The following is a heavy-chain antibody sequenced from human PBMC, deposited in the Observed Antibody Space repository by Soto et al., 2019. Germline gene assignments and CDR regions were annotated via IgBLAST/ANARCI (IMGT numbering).Heavy chain of an antibody. J-gene: IGHJ4*02. V-gene: IGHV3-21*01. D-gene: IGHD3-22*01. CDR3: AREDSSGLDY. CDR2: ISSSSSYI. CDR1: GFTFSSYS. Sequence: EVQLVESGGGLVKPGGSLRLSCAASGFTFSSYSTNWVRQAPGKGLEWVSSISSSSSYIYYADSVKGRFTISRDNAKNSLYLQMNSLRAEDTAVYYCAREDSSGLDYWGQGTLVTVSS.